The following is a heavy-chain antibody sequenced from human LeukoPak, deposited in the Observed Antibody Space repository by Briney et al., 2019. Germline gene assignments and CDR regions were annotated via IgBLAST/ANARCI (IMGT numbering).Heavy chain of an antibody. Sequence: ASVRVSCKASEYTFIGQYIHWVRPAPGQGLEWMGWINPNSGGTNYAQKFQGRVTMTRDTSVSTAYMELSRLRSDDTAVYYCARAPTYYDVLTGYYRGNWFHPWGQGTLVTVSS. J-gene: IGHJ5*02. CDR3: ARAPTYYDVLTGYYRGNWFHP. D-gene: IGHD3-9*01. V-gene: IGHV1-2*02. CDR1: EYTFIGQY. CDR2: INPNSGGT.